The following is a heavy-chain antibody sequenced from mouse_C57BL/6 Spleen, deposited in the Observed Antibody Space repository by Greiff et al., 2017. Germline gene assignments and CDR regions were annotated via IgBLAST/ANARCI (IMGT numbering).Heavy chain of an antibody. J-gene: IGHJ4*01. D-gene: IGHD2-4*01. Sequence: VQLVESGPGLVAPSQSLSITCTVSGFSLTSYGVHWVRQPPGKGLEWLVVIWSDGSTTYNSALKSRLSISKDNSKSQVFLKMNSLQTEDTAMYYCARHRYDYDEYYYAMDYWGQGTSVTVSS. CDR2: IWSDGST. V-gene: IGHV2-6-1*01. CDR1: GFSLTSYG. CDR3: ARHRYDYDEYYYAMDY.